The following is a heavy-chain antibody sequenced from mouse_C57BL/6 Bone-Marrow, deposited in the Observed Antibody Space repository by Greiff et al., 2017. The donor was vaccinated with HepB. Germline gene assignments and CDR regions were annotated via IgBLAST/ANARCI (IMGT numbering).Heavy chain of an antibody. D-gene: IGHD3-2*02. V-gene: IGHV2-6*03. CDR1: GFSLTSYG. CDR2: IWSDGST. J-gene: IGHJ4*01. Sequence: QVQLKEPGPGLVAPSQSLSITCTVSGFSLTSYGVHWVRQPPGKGLEWLVVIWSDGSTTYNSALKSRLSISKDNAESQVFLKMNSLQTDDTAMYYCARGKTAQANYYAMDYWGQGTSVTVSS. CDR3: ARGKTAQANYYAMDY.